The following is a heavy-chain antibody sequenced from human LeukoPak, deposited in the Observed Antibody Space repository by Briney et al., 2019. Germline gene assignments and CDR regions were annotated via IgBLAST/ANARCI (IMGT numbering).Heavy chain of an antibody. CDR1: GGSISTYY. D-gene: IGHD1-26*01. J-gene: IGHJ4*02. CDR3: ARSSSSGSYWADY. Sequence: PSETLSLTCTVSGGSISTYYWSWIRQPPGKXLXWIGYIYYSGSTSYNPSLKSRVTISVDTSKNQFSLKLTSVTAADTAVYYCARSSSSGSYWADYWGQGTLVTVSS. V-gene: IGHV4-59*01. CDR2: IYYSGST.